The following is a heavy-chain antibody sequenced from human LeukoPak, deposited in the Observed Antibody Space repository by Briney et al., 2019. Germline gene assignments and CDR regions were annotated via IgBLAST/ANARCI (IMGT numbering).Heavy chain of an antibody. J-gene: IGHJ6*03. V-gene: IGHV1-2*02. D-gene: IGHD3-22*01. CDR2: INPNSGVT. CDR3: ARSSPRGYDSSGYYYVGPMDV. Sequence: ASVKVSCKASGYTFTGNYMHWVRQAPGQGLEWMGWINPNSGVTNYAQKYQGRVTMTRDTSISTAYMELSSLRSEDTAVYYCARSSPRGYDSSGYYYVGPMDVWGKGTTVTVSS. CDR1: GYTFTGNY.